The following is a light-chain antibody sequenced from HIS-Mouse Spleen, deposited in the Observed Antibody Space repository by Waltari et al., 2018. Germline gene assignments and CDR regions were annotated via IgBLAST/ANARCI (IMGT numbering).Light chain of an antibody. J-gene: IGLJ2*01. CDR2: EDS. CDR1: ALPKKY. CDR3: DSTDSSGNHRV. V-gene: IGLV3-10*01. Sequence: SYELTQPPSVSVSPGQTARITFSGDALPKKYAYWYQQKLGQAPVLVIYEDSKRPSGIPERFSCSSSWTMATLTISGAHVEDEADYYRDSTDSSGNHRVFGGGTKLTVL.